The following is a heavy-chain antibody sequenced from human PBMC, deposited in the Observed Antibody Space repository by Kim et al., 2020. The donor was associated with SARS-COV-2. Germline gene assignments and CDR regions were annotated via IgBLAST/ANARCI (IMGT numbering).Heavy chain of an antibody. Sequence: YSPSFQGQVTISADKSISTAYLQWSSLKASDTAMYYCARPWTGDYYGMDVWGQGTTVTVSS. CDR3: ARPWTGDYYGMDV. V-gene: IGHV5-51*01. J-gene: IGHJ6*02. D-gene: IGHD2-8*02.